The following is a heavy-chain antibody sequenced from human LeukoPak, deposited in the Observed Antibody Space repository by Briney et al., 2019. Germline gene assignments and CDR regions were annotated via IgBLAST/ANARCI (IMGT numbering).Heavy chain of an antibody. CDR3: ARTATYYYDSSGYPVSDPLPDY. Sequence: SETLSLTCAVSGYSISSGYYWGWIRQPPGKGLEWIGEINHSGSTNYNPSLKSRVTISVDTSKNQFSLKLSSVTAADTAVYYCARTATYYYDSSGYPVSDPLPDYWGQGTLVTVSS. V-gene: IGHV4-38-2*01. J-gene: IGHJ4*02. CDR2: INHSGST. D-gene: IGHD3-22*01. CDR1: GYSISSGYY.